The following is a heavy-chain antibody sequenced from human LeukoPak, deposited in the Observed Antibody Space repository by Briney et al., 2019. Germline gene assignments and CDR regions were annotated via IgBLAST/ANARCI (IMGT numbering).Heavy chain of an antibody. CDR2: IIPIFGTA. J-gene: IGHJ4*02. CDR1: GGTFSSYA. Sequence: ASVKVSCKAPGGTFSSYAISWVRQAPGQGLEWMGGIIPIFGTANYAQKFQGRVTITTDESTSTAYMELSSLRSEDTAVYYCATVKGLRWPFDYWGQGTLVTVSS. CDR3: ATVKGLRWPFDY. V-gene: IGHV1-69*05. D-gene: IGHD4-23*01.